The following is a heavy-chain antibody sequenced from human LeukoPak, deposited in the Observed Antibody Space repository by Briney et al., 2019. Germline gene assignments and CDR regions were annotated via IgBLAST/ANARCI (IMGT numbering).Heavy chain of an antibody. V-gene: IGHV3-30*18. CDR2: ISYDGSNK. CDR3: AKSVVGATTFQDY. CDR1: GFTFNSYG. Sequence: GGSLRLSCAASGFTFNSYGMHWVRQAPGKGLEWVAVISYDGSNKYYADSVKGRFTISRDNSKNTLYLQMSSLRAEDTAVYYCAKSVVGATTFQDYWGQGTLVTVSS. J-gene: IGHJ4*02. D-gene: IGHD1-26*01.